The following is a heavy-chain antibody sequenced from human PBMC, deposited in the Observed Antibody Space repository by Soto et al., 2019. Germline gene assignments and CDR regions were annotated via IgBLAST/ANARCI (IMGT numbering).Heavy chain of an antibody. D-gene: IGHD3-9*01. CDR2: INAGNGNT. J-gene: IGHJ6*02. V-gene: IGHV1-3*01. CDR1: GYTFTSYA. CDR3: ARDPRYDILTGYYLTYYGMDV. Sequence: ASVKVSCKASGYTFTSYAMHWVRQAPGQRLEWMGWINAGNGNTKYSQKFQGRVTITRDTSASTAYMELSSLRSEDTAVYYCARDPRYDILTGYYLTYYGMDVWGQGTTVTVSS.